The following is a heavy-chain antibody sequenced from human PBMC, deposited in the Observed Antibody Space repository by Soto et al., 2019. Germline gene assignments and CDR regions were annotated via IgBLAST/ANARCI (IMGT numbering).Heavy chain of an antibody. D-gene: IGHD2-21*01. V-gene: IGHV4-34*01. J-gene: IGHJ6*03. CDR2: INHLGSI. CDR3: ARGGISHWAYFYYMDV. Sequence: SETLSLTCVVSGGSLSDYFWSWIRQPPGMALEWIGEINHLGSINYNPSLKSRVTMSVDTSKNQFSLTLNSVTAADTATYYCARGGISHWAYFYYMDVWDRGTTVAVSS. CDR1: GGSLSDYF.